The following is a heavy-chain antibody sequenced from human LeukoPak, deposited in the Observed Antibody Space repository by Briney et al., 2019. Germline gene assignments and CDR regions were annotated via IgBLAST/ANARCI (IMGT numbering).Heavy chain of an antibody. J-gene: IGHJ5*02. V-gene: IGHV3-7*01. CDR3: ARLTIFARGFDP. Sequence: GGSLRLSCAYSVFTFSSYWMSWVRQAPGKGLEWVANIKQDGSEKYYVDSVKGRFTISRDNAKNSLYLQMNSLRAEDTAVYYCARLTIFARGFDPWGQGTLVTVSS. CDR1: VFTFSSYW. D-gene: IGHD3-3*01. CDR2: IKQDGSEK.